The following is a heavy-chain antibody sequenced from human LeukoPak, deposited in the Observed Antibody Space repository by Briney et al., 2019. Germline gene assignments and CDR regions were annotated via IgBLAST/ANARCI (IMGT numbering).Heavy chain of an antibody. CDR3: VKVGGGFYDY. J-gene: IGHJ4*02. CDR2: LSSNGGST. V-gene: IGHV3-64D*06. D-gene: IGHD3-16*01. Sequence: GGSLRLSCAASGFTFSTYSMTWVRQAPGKGLEYVSALSSNGGSTYYADSVKGRFTISRDNSKNTLYLQMSSLRAEDTAVYYCVKVGGGFYDYWGQGTLVTVSS. CDR1: GFTFSTYS.